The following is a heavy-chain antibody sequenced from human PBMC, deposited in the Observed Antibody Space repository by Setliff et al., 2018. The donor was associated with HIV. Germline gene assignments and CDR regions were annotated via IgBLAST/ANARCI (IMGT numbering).Heavy chain of an antibody. CDR2: IKSKPDGGTT. Sequence: GGSLRLSCAASGFTFNKAWMNWVRQAPGKGLEWVGRIKSKPDGGTTDYAAPVKGRFTISIDDSKTTLYLQMNSLRAEDTAVYYCAKDRLSAPWGGATNAFDIWGQGTMVTVSS. CDR1: GFTFNKAW. CDR3: AKDRLSAPWGGATNAFDI. D-gene: IGHD1-26*01. J-gene: IGHJ3*02. V-gene: IGHV3-15*07.